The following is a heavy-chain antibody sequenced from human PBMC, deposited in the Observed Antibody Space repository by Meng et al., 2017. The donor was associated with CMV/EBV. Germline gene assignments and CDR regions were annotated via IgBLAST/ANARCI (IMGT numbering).Heavy chain of an antibody. V-gene: IGHV1-18*01. CDR3: ARGRLTGTTLYYGMDV. CDR2: ISGYNANT. J-gene: IGHJ6*02. D-gene: IGHD1/OR15-1a*01. Sequence: ASVKVSCKASGYTFTTFGISWVRQAPGQGLEWMGWISGYNANTKCAQKFQGRVTMTTDTSTSTAYMELRCLTSDDTAVYYCARGRLTGTTLYYGMDVWGQGTTVTVSS. CDR1: GYTFTTFG.